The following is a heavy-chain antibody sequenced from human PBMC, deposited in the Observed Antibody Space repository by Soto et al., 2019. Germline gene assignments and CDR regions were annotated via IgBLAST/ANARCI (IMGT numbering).Heavy chain of an antibody. J-gene: IGHJ5*02. CDR1: GSTFGDYA. CDR3: TRGTGYSYGYSWFDP. Sequence: GGSLRLSRTASGSTFGDYAMSWFRQAPGKGLEWVGFIRSKAYGGTTEYAASVKGRFTISRDDSKSIAYLQMNSLKTEDTAVYYCTRGTGYSYGYSWFDPWGQGTLVTVSS. V-gene: IGHV3-49*03. CDR2: IRSKAYGGTT. D-gene: IGHD5-18*01.